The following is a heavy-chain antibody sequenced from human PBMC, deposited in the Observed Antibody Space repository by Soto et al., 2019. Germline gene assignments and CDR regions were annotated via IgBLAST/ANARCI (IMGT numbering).Heavy chain of an antibody. CDR3: ARDRNTWNPEEYTSHGIDV. V-gene: IGHV3-74*01. CDR1: QFTFRSYW. CDR2: INSDGSSI. D-gene: IGHD1-20*01. J-gene: IGHJ6*02. Sequence: EGQLVESGGGLVQPGGSLRLSCAASQFTFRSYWMHWVRQVPGRGLVWVSRINSDGSSIAYADSVKGRFTISRDNAKNTLCLQMNSLRAEDTGVYYCARDRNTWNPEEYTSHGIDVWGQGTTVTVSS.